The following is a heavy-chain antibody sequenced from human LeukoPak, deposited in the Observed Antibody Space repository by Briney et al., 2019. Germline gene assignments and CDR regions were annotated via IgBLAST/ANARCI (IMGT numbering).Heavy chain of an antibody. CDR1: GVSISSYY. CDR2: IYYSGST. V-gene: IGHV4-59*01. CDR3: ARDGRVSFGHWFDP. D-gene: IGHD3-10*01. J-gene: IGHJ5*02. Sequence: PSETLSLTCTVSGVSISSYYWSWLRQPPGKGLEWIGYIYYSGSTNYNPSLKSRVTISADTSKNQFSLKLSSVTAADAAVYYCARDGRVSFGHWFDPWGQGTLVTVSS.